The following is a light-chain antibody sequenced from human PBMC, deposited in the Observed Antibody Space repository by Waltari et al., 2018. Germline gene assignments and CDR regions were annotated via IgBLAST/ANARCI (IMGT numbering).Light chain of an antibody. Sequence: QSALTQPASVSGSPGQSITISCTGPSSAVGSYKFVPWYQQHPGKAPKLMIYASNRPSGVSNRFSGSKSGNTASLTISGLQAEDEADYYCSSYTSSTTWVFGGGTKVTVL. CDR3: SSYTSSTTWV. CDR1: SSAVGSYKF. V-gene: IGLV2-14*02. J-gene: IGLJ3*02. CDR2: AS.